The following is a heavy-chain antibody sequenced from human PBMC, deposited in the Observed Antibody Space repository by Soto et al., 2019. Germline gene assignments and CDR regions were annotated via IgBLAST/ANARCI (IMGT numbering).Heavy chain of an antibody. CDR1: GGSFSGYY. J-gene: IGHJ4*02. D-gene: IGHD2-8*01. CDR2: INHSGST. Sequence: QVQLQQRGAGLLKPSETLSLTCAVYGGSFSGYYWSWIRQPPGKGLEWIGEINHSGSTNYNPSLKSRVTISVDTSKNQFSLKLSSVTAADTAVYYCARARWGYAIRGFDYWGQGTLVTVSS. V-gene: IGHV4-34*01. CDR3: ARARWGYAIRGFDY.